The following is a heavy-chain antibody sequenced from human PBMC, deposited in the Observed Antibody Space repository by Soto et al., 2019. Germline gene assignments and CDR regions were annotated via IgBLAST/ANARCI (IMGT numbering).Heavy chain of an antibody. D-gene: IGHD3-10*01. V-gene: IGHV4-31*01. Sequence: QVQLQESGPGLVKPSQTLSLTCTVSGGSISSGGYYWSWIRQHPGKGLEWIGYIYNSGSTYYKPYLKSPGITSVHTSNILLSLKLSSVTAADPAVCSCLSGTGSYDYRGPGTLVTLSS. J-gene: IGHJ4*02. CDR1: GGSISSGGYY. CDR2: IYNSGST. CDR3: LSGTGSYDY.